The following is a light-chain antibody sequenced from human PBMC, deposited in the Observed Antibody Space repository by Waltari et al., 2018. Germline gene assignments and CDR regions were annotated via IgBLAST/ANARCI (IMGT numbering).Light chain of an antibody. CDR2: AAS. J-gene: IGKJ4*01. CDR3: QQSYNTPLT. V-gene: IGKV1-39*01. CDR1: QSISNY. Sequence: DIQMTQSPSSLSASVGDRVTITCRASQSISNYLNWYQQKPGEVPKLLIYAASILQSGVQARFSGSGSATDFTLTISSLQPEDFATYYCQQSYNTPLTFGGGTKVEIK.